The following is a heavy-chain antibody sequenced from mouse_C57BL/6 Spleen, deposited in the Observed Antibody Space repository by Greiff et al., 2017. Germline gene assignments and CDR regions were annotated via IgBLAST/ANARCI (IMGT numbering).Heavy chain of an antibody. CDR1: GYTFTSYW. Sequence: QVQLQQPGAELVKPGASVKMSCKASGYTFTSYWITWVKQRPGQGLEWIGDSYPGSGSTNYNEKVKSKATLTVDTSSSTAYMQLSSLTSEDSAVYDCARGGTTVVADFDYWGQGTTLTVSS. D-gene: IGHD1-1*01. V-gene: IGHV1-55*01. CDR2: SYPGSGST. CDR3: ARGGTTVVADFDY. J-gene: IGHJ2*01.